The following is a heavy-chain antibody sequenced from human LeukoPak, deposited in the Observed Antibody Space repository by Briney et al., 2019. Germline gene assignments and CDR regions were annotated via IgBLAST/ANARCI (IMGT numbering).Heavy chain of an antibody. J-gene: IGHJ5*02. Sequence: GASVKVSCKASGYTFTSYGISWVRQAPGQGLGWMGWISAYNGNTNYAQKLQGRVTMTTDTSTSTAYMELRSLRSDDAAVYYCASIKLGYYDFWSGYYNPNWFDPWGQGTLVSVSS. V-gene: IGHV1-18*01. CDR2: ISAYNGNT. CDR1: GYTFTSYG. D-gene: IGHD3-3*01. CDR3: ASIKLGYYDFWSGYYNPNWFDP.